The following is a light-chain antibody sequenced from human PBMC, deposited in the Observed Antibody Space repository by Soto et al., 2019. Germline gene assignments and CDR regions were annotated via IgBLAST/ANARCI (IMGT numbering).Light chain of an antibody. CDR2: EVS. V-gene: IGLV2-8*01. CDR3: SSYAGINNRMV. J-gene: IGLJ3*02. Sequence: QSALTQPPSASGSPGQSVTISCTGTSSDVGGYNFVSWYQHHPGKAPKLMIYEVSKRPSGVPDRFSGSKSGNTASLTVSGLQAEDEADYYCSSYAGINNRMVFAGGTKL. CDR1: SSDVGGYNF.